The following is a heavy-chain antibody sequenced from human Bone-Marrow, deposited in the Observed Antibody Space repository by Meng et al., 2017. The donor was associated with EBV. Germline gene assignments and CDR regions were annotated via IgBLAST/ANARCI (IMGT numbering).Heavy chain of an antibody. Sequence: RELQESGPGLVKPSETLSLICTVSGASITTPNYYWGWIRQPPGKGLEWIGTFYSVTTTFYNPSLRSRLAISVDTSKNQFSLRLTSLTAADTAVYYCVRGYDYGDYVDYWGQGTLVTVSS. V-gene: IGHV4-39*07. D-gene: IGHD4-17*01. CDR1: GASITTPNYY. CDR2: FYSVTTT. CDR3: VRGYDYGDYVDY. J-gene: IGHJ4*02.